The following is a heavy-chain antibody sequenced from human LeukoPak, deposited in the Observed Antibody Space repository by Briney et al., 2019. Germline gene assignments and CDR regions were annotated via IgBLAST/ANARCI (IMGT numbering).Heavy chain of an antibody. Sequence: NPGGSLRLSCAASGFTFSDSFMNWIRQAPGKGLEWLSYISHSGSNLDYAESVRGRFTISRDNANHSLYLQINSLRGEDTAVYYCARGDSSGVPDYWGQGTLVTVSS. CDR1: GFTFSDSF. J-gene: IGHJ4*02. CDR3: ARGDSSGVPDY. V-gene: IGHV3-11*01. CDR2: ISHSGSNL. D-gene: IGHD3-22*01.